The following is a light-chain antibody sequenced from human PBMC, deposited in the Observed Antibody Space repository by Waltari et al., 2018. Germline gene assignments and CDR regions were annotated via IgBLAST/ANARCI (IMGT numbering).Light chain of an antibody. CDR3: HQRSNWPLT. CDR1: QSVDTY. J-gene: IGKJ4*01. CDR2: DAS. Sequence: EIVLTQSPATLSLSPGERATLSCRASQSVDTYLAWYQHKPGKVPRLLIYDASNRATGIPARFSGSGSGADFTLISSSLEPEDFAVYYCHQRSNWPLTFGGGTKVEIK. V-gene: IGKV3-11*01.